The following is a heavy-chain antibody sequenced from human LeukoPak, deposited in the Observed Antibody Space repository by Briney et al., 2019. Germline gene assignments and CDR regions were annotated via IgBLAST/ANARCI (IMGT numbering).Heavy chain of an antibody. J-gene: IGHJ6*03. CDR3: ARGPAPYYYYMDV. V-gene: IGHV1-2*02. CDR1: GYTFTGYY. Sequence: ASVKVSCKASGYTFTGYYMHWVREAPGQGLEWMGWVNPNSGCTNYAQKFQGRVTMTRDTSISTAYMELSRLRSDDTAVYYCARGPAPYYYYMDVWGKGTTVTVSS. CDR2: VNPNSGCT.